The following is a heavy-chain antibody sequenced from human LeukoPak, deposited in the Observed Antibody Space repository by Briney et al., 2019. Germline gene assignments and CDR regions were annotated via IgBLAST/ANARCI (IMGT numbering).Heavy chain of an antibody. CDR1: GGSFSGYY. CDR2: INHSGST. J-gene: IGHJ1*01. D-gene: IGHD3-22*01. Sequence: SETLSLTCAVYGGSFSGYYWSWIRQPPGKGLEWIGEINHSGSTNYNPSLRSRVTISVDTSKNQFSLKLSSVTAADTAVYYCARARNYYDSSTRFQHWGQGTLVTVSS. CDR3: ARARNYYDSSTRFQH. V-gene: IGHV4-34*01.